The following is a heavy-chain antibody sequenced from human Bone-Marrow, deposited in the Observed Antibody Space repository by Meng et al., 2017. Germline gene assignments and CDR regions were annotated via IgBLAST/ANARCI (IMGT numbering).Heavy chain of an antibody. CDR2: ISAYNGNT. CDR1: GYTFCSYG. Sequence: QVQLVQSGAEVKKPGASVNVSCKASGYTFCSYGISWVRQAPGQGLEWMGWISAYNGNTNYAQKLQRIVTMPTATSTRTAFMELRSLRSDATAVYYCARAVLTKLNFDYWGQGTLVTVSS. J-gene: IGHJ4*02. D-gene: IGHD3-9*01. V-gene: IGHV1-18*01. CDR3: ARAVLTKLNFDY.